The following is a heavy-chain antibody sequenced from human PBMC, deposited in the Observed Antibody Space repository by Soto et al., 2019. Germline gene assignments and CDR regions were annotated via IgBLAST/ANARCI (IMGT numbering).Heavy chain of an antibody. Sequence: PWETLSLTCSASGDSISSGGFYWSCLRHHARKCRGWIVYHYKSGSTNYTPSRKGRVTTSVDTSKNQFSLKMSSVTAADTAVYYCARDHPVGDAYYYLDWWGLATLVPASS. V-gene: IGHV4-31*03. D-gene: IGHD3-10*01. CDR1: GDSISSGGFY. CDR3: ARDHPVGDAYYYLDW. CDR2: HYKSGST. J-gene: IGHJ4*02.